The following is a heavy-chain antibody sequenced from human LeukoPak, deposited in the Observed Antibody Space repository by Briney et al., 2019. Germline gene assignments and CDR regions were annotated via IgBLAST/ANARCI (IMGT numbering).Heavy chain of an antibody. D-gene: IGHD3-9*01. J-gene: IGHJ3*02. CDR2: ISSSGSTI. CDR1: GFTFSRYS. CDR3: ARDFSYLDILTGHDAFDI. V-gene: IGHV3-48*04. Sequence: PGGSLRLSCAASGFTFSRYSMNWVRQAPGKGLEWVSYISSSGSTIYYADSVKGRFTISRDNAKNSLYLQMNSLRAEDTAVYYCARDFSYLDILTGHDAFDIWGQGTMVTVSS.